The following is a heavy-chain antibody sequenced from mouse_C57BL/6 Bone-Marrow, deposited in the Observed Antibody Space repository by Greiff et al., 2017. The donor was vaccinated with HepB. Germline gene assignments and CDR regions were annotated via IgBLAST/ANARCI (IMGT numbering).Heavy chain of an antibody. D-gene: IGHD4-1*01. CDR1: GYTFTSYG. J-gene: IGHJ2*01. V-gene: IGHV1-81*01. CDR3: ARPGTWDY. Sequence: VQLQQSGAELVRPGASVKMSCKASGYTFTSYGISWVKQRNGKGLEWIGEINPSNGNTYYNEKFKGKATLTADKSSSTAYMELRSLTSEDSAVYFCARPGTWDYWGQGTTLTVSS. CDR2: INPSNGNT.